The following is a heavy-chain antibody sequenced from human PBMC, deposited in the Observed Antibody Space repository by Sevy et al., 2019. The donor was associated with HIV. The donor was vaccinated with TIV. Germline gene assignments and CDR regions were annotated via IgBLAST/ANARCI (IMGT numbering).Heavy chain of an antibody. CDR2: IYYSGST. CDR3: ARMYCGGDCYRQRSWFDP. D-gene: IGHD2-21*02. J-gene: IGHJ5*02. CDR1: GGSVSSGSYY. V-gene: IGHV4-61*01. Sequence: WETLSLTCTVSGGSVSSGSYYWSWIRQPPEKGLEWIGHIYYSGSTNYNPSLKSRVTISVDTSKNQFSLKLSSVTAAHTVVYYCARMYCGGDCYRQRSWFDPWGQGTLVTVSS.